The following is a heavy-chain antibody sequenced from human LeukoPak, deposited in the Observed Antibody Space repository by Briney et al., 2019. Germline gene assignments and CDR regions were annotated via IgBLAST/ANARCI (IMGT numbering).Heavy chain of an antibody. Sequence: GGSLRLSCAASGFTFTNAWMNWVRQAPGKGLDWVGRIKSKADGETIDYAAPVKGRFTFSRDDSKDMLYLQMNSLKSEDTAVYYCSTLTSRGLSDSWGQGTLVTVSS. CDR3: STLTSRGLSDS. J-gene: IGHJ4*02. CDR1: GFTFTNAW. V-gene: IGHV3-15*07. D-gene: IGHD1-20*01. CDR2: IKSKADGETI.